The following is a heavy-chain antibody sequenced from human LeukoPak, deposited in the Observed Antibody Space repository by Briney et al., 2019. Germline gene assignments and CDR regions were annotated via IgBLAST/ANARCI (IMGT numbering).Heavy chain of an antibody. J-gene: IGHJ6*03. D-gene: IGHD4-23*01. Sequence: PGGSLRLSCAASGFTFSNYSMHWVRQTPGKGLEWVAVIWYDGSKKYYADSVKGRFTISRDDSKKKIYLQMNSLRAEDTAVYYCAKEGAVRDYYYHMDVWGKGITVTVSS. CDR1: GFTFSNYS. CDR3: AKEGAVRDYYYHMDV. V-gene: IGHV3-33*06. CDR2: IWYDGSKK.